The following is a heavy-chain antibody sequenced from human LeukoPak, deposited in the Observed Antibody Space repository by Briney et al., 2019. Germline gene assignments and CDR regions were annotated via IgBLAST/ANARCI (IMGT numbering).Heavy chain of an antibody. D-gene: IGHD1-20*01. V-gene: IGHV1-8*03. CDR2: MNPNSGNT. CDR1: GYTFTSYD. J-gene: IGHJ5*02. Sequence: ASVKVSCKASGYTFTSYDINWVRQATGQGLEWMGWMNPNSGNTGYAQKFQGRVTITRNTSISTAYMELSSLRSEDTAVYYCARGFYSSYNWNMGSSNWFDPWGQGTLVTVSS. CDR3: ARGFYSSYNWNMGSSNWFDP.